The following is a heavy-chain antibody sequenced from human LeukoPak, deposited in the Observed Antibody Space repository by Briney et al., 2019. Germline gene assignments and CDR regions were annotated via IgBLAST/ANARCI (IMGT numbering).Heavy chain of an antibody. J-gene: IGHJ6*02. CDR3: ARARTVAYYSDGMDV. V-gene: IGHV1-18*01. CDR2: ISAYNGNT. D-gene: IGHD4-23*01. CDR1: GYTFTSYG. Sequence: RASVKVSCKASGYTFTSYGISWVRQAPGQGPEWMGWISAYNGNTNYAQNLQGRVTMTTDTTTSTAYMELRSLRSDDTAIYYCARARTVAYYSDGMDVWGQGTTVTVSS.